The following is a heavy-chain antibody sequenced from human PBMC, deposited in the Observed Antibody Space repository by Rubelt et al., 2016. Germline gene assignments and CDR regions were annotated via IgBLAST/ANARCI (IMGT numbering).Heavy chain of an antibody. D-gene: IGHD5-18*01. J-gene: IGHJ4*02. Sequence: QVQLQQWGAGLLKPSETLSLTCAVYGGSFSGYYWSWIRQPPGKGLEWIGEINHSGSTNYNPSPKSRGTISVDKSKNQFSLKLSSVTAADTAVYYCARGGGLRYSYGFYWGQGTLVTVSS. CDR2: INHSGST. CDR1: GGSFSGYY. CDR3: ARGGGLRYSYGFY. V-gene: IGHV4-34*01.